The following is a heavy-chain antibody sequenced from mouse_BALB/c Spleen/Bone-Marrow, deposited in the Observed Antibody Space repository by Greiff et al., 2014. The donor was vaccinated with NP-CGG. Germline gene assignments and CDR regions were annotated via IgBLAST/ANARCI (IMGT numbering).Heavy chain of an antibody. CDR3: APYYYGSSQFAY. J-gene: IGHJ3*01. Sequence: EVQLQQSGAEHVKPGASVKLSCTASGFNIKDTYMHWVKQRPEQGLEWIGRIDPANGNTKYDPKFQGKATITADTSSNTAYLQLSSLTSEDTAVYYCAPYYYGSSQFAYWGQGTLVTVSA. V-gene: IGHV14-3*02. CDR2: IDPANGNT. D-gene: IGHD1-1*01. CDR1: GFNIKDTY.